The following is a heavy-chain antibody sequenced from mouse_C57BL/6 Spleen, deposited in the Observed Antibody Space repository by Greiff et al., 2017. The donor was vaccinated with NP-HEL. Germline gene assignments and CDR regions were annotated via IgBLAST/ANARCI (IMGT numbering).Heavy chain of an antibody. Sequence: QVQLQQSGAELARPGASVKLSCKAPGYTFTSYGISWVKQRTGQGLEWIGEIYPRSGNTYYNEKFKGKATLTADKSSSTAYMELRSLTSEDSAVYFCARAFYDGYYSDYWGQGTTLTVSS. CDR3: ARAFYDGYYSDY. D-gene: IGHD2-3*01. V-gene: IGHV1-81*01. J-gene: IGHJ2*01. CDR1: GYTFTSYG. CDR2: IYPRSGNT.